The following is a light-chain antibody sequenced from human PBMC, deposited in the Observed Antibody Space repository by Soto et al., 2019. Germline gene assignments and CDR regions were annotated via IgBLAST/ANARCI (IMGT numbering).Light chain of an antibody. CDR3: QQYGSSPRT. CDR1: QSVSSSD. V-gene: IGKV3-20*01. Sequence: EIVLTQSPGTPSLSSGERAILSCRASQSVSSSDVAWYQQKPGQAPRLLIYCASSRATGIPDRFSGSGSGTDFTLTISRLEPEDFAVYYCQQYGSSPRTFGQGTKVEIK. CDR2: CAS. J-gene: IGKJ1*01.